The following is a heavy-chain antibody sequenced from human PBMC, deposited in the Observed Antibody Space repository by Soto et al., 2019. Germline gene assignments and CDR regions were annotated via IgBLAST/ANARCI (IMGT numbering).Heavy chain of an antibody. D-gene: IGHD2-15*01. CDR1: GFTFTTYW. CDR2: MKEDGSEK. V-gene: IGHV3-7*01. J-gene: IGHJ4*02. Sequence: EAQLVESGGGLVQPGGSLRLSCAASGFTFTTYWMSWVRQAPGKGLEWVANMKEDGSEKYYVDSVTGRFTISRDNAKNSLYLQMNSLRVEDTAVYYCARGGSDSDYWGQGTLVTVSS. CDR3: ARGGSDSDY.